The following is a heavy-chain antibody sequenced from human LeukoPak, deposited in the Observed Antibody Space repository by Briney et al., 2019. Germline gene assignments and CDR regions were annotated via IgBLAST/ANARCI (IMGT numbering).Heavy chain of an antibody. Sequence: GGSLRLSCAASGFTFSDYGMHWVRQAPGKCLQYLSSISINGGSTYYVNSVRGRVTISRDNSKNTLFLQMDSLSIEDMGVYYCARDRSSRRWSDAFDLWGQGTTVIVSS. CDR2: ISINGGST. V-gene: IGHV3-64*01. CDR1: GFTFSDYG. D-gene: IGHD3-10*01. CDR3: ARDRSSRRWSDAFDL. J-gene: IGHJ3*01.